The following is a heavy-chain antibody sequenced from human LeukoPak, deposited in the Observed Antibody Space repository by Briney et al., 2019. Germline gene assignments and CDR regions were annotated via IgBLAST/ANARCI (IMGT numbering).Heavy chain of an antibody. D-gene: IGHD4-23*01. V-gene: IGHV4-39*07. CDR3: ARDRLRWPKIDY. J-gene: IGHJ4*02. Sequence: PSETLSLTCTVSGGSIGSSDYYWGWIRQPPGKGLEWIGSIYYSVTTYYNPSLKSRVTISVDTSKNQFSLKLNSVTAADTAVYYCARDRLRWPKIDYGGQGTLVTVSS. CDR1: GGSIGSSDYY. CDR2: IYYSVTT.